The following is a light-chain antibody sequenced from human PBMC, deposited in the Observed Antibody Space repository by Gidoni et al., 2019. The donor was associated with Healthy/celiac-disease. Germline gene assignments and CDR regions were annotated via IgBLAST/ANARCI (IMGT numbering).Light chain of an antibody. V-gene: IGLV2-23*01. J-gene: IGLJ2*01. CDR3: CSYAGSSTV. CDR2: EGS. Sequence: SALTQPASASGSPGQSITISCTGTSRDVGSYNFVSWYQQHPGKDPKLMIYEGSKRPSGVSNRFSGSKSGNTASLTISGLQAEDEADYYCCSYAGSSTVFGGGTKLTVL. CDR1: SRDVGSYNF.